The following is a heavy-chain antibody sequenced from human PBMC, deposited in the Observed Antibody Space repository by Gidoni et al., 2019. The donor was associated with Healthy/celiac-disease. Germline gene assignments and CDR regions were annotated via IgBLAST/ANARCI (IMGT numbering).Heavy chain of an antibody. V-gene: IGHV3-33*01. D-gene: IGHD6-19*01. CDR3: ARARLQVAVAGLDY. J-gene: IGHJ4*02. CDR1: GFTFSSYG. CDR2: IWYDGSNK. Sequence: QVQLVESGGGVVQPGRSLRLSCAASGFTFSSYGMHWVRQAPGKGLEWVAVIWYDGSNKYYADSVKGRFTISRDNSKNTLYLQMNSLRAEDTAVYYCARARLQVAVAGLDYWGQGTLVTVSS.